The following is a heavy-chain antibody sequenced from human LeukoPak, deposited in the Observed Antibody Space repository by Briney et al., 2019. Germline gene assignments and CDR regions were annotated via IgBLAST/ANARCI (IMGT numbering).Heavy chain of an antibody. Sequence: ASVKVSCKASGYTFTSYYMHWVRQAPGQGLEWMGIINPSGGSTSYAQKFQGRVTMTRDTSTSTVYMELSSLRSEDTAVYYCARDGGTHYYDSSESNWFDPWGQGTLVTVSS. D-gene: IGHD3-22*01. J-gene: IGHJ5*02. V-gene: IGHV1-46*01. CDR2: INPSGGST. CDR1: GYTFTSYY. CDR3: ARDGGTHYYDSSESNWFDP.